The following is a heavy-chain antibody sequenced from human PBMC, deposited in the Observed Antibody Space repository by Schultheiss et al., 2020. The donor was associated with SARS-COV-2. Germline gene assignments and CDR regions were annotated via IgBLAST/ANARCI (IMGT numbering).Heavy chain of an antibody. V-gene: IGHV3-23*01. J-gene: IGHJ6*03. Sequence: GGSLRLSCAASGFTFSSYAMSWVRQAPGKGLEWVSAISGSGGSTYYADSVKGRFTISRDNSKNTLYLQMNSLRPEDTAVYYCAKYGVPAAMSYYYFYYYMDVWGKGATVTVSS. CDR3: AKYGVPAAMSYYYFYYYMDV. D-gene: IGHD2-2*01. CDR1: GFTFSSYA. CDR2: ISGSGGST.